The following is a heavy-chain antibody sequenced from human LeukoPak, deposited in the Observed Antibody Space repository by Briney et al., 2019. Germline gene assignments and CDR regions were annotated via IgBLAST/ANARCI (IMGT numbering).Heavy chain of an antibody. CDR1: GGSISSYY. V-gene: IGHV4-59*08. J-gene: IGHJ4*02. CDR2: IYYSGST. D-gene: IGHD6-19*01. Sequence: PSETLSLTCTVSGGSISSYYWSWIRQPPGKGLGWIGYIYYSGSTNYNPSLKSRVTISVDTSKNQFSLKLSSVTAADTAVYYCARYSSGWYMFDYWGQGTLVTVSS. CDR3: ARYSSGWYMFDY.